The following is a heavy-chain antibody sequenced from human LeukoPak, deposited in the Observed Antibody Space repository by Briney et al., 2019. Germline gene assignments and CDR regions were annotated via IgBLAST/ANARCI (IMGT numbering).Heavy chain of an antibody. CDR1: GFTFSSYS. Sequence: PGGSLRLSCAASGFTFSSYSMNWVRQAPGKGLEWVGFIRSKAYGGTTEYAASVKGRFTISRDDSKSIAYLQMNSLKTEDTAVYYCTRWGRDYDSSGYYRFDPWGQGTLVTVSS. J-gene: IGHJ5*02. D-gene: IGHD3-22*01. CDR2: IRSKAYGGTT. CDR3: TRWGRDYDSSGYYRFDP. V-gene: IGHV3-49*04.